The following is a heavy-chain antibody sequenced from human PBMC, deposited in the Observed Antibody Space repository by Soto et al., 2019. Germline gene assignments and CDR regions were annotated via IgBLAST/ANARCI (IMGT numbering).Heavy chain of an antibody. CDR3: ARPPYYDSSGADY. Sequence: GSLRLSCAASGFTFSSYGMHWVRQAPGKGLEWVAVIWYDGSNKYYADSVKGRFTISRDNSKNTLYLQMNSLRAEDTAVYYCARPPYYDSSGADYWGQSTLVTVSS. CDR1: GFTFSSYG. J-gene: IGHJ4*02. CDR2: IWYDGSNK. D-gene: IGHD3-22*01. V-gene: IGHV3-33*01.